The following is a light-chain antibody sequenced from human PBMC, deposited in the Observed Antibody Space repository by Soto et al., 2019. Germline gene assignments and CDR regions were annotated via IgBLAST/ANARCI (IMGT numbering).Light chain of an antibody. CDR1: QSISSW. Sequence: DIPMTQSPSTLSASVGDRVTITCRASQSISSWLAWYQQKPGKAPKFLIYDASSLESGVPSRFSGSGSGTEFTLTISSLQPDDFATYYCQQYNSYSGYTFGQGTKLEIK. CDR2: DAS. V-gene: IGKV1-5*01. J-gene: IGKJ2*01. CDR3: QQYNSYSGYT.